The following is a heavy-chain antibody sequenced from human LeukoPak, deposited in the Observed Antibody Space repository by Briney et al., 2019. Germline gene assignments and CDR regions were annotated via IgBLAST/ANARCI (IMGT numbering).Heavy chain of an antibody. D-gene: IGHD4-17*01. V-gene: IGHV1-2*02. Sequence: ASVKVSCKASGYTFTGHYVHWVRQAPGQGLEWMGWVNPNSGATGYSQKFQGRVTMTRDTSISIAYMDLTSLRSDDTAVYYCARDGWGDYDRLGWFDSWGQGTLVTVSS. J-gene: IGHJ5*02. CDR2: VNPNSGAT. CDR3: ARDGWGDYDRLGWFDS. CDR1: GYTFTGHY.